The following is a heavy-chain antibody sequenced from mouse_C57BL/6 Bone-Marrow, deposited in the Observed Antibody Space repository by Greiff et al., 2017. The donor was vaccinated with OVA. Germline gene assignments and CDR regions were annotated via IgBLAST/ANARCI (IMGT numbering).Heavy chain of an antibody. CDR2: IDPSDSET. D-gene: IGHD1-1*01. CDR1: GYTFTSYW. J-gene: IGHJ2*01. Sequence: QVHVKQPGAELVRPGSSVKLSCKASGYTFTSYWMHWVKQRPIQGLEWIGNIDPSDSETHYNQKFKDKATLTVDKSSSTAYMQLSSLTSEDSAVYYCARGGYYASDYWGQGTTLTVSS. V-gene: IGHV1-52*01. CDR3: ARGGYYASDY.